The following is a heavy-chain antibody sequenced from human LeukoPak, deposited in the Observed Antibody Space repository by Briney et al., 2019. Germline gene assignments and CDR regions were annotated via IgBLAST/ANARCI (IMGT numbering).Heavy chain of an antibody. CDR2: IYHSGST. V-gene: IGHV4-4*02. CDR1: GGSISSSNW. D-gene: IGHD3-10*01. CDR3: AREFQLLWFGELSFYFDY. Sequence: SGTLSLTCAVSGGSISSSNWWSWVRQPPGKGLEWIGEIYHSGSTNYNPSLKSRVTISVDTSKNQFSLKLSSVTAADTAVYYCAREFQLLWFGELSFYFDYWGQGTLVTVSS. J-gene: IGHJ4*02.